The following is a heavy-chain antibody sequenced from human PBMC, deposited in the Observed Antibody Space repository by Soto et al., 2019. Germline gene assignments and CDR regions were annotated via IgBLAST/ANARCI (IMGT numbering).Heavy chain of an antibody. D-gene: IGHD6-6*01. CDR2: IIPIFGTA. CDR1: GGTFSSYA. Sequence: QVQLVQSGAEVKKPGSSVKVSCKASGGTFSSYAISWVRQAPGQGLEWMGGIIPIFGTANYAQKFQGRVTXTXXXSXCTAYMELSSLRSEDTAVYYCAGQLVGVDYYYGMDVWGQGTTVTVSS. V-gene: IGHV1-69*05. J-gene: IGHJ6*02. CDR3: AGQLVGVDYYYGMDV.